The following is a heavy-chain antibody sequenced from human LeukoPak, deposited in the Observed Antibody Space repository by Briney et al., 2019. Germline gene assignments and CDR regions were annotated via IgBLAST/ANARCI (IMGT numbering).Heavy chain of an antibody. J-gene: IGHJ4*02. CDR3: AKDRIVGATTQYYFDY. Sequence: GGSLRLSCAASGFTFSSYGMHWVRQAPGKGLEWVAVIWYDGSNKYYADSVKGRFTISRDNSKNTLHLQMNSLRAEDTAVYYCAKDRIVGATTQYYFDYWGQGTLVTVSS. CDR1: GFTFSSYG. D-gene: IGHD1-26*01. V-gene: IGHV3-33*06. CDR2: IWYDGSNK.